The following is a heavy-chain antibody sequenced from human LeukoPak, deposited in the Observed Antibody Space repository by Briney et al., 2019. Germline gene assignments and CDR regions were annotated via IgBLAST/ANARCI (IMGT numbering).Heavy chain of an antibody. D-gene: IGHD2-2*01. J-gene: IGHJ4*02. CDR2: ISYDGSNK. CDR3: AKASGYCSSTSCRYFFDY. Sequence: GGSLRLSCAASGFTFSSYAMHWVRQAPGKGLEWVAVISYDGSNKYYADSVKGRFTISRDNSKNTLYLQMNSLRAEDTAIYYCAKASGYCSSTSCRYFFDYWGQGTLVTVSS. CDR1: GFTFSSYA. V-gene: IGHV3-30-3*01.